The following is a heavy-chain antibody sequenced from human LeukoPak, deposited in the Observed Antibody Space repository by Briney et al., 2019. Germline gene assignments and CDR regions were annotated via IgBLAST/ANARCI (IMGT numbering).Heavy chain of an antibody. D-gene: IGHD3-10*01. CDR3: ATPPWFGGYNLPGDYGMDV. CDR2: ISYDGSNK. V-gene: IGHV3-30*03. Sequence: GGSLRLSCAASGFTFSSYGMHWVRQAPGKGLEWVAVISYDGSNKYYADSVKGRFTISRDNSKNTLYLQMNSLRAEDTAVYYCATPPWFGGYNLPGDYGMDVWSQGTTVTVSS. CDR1: GFTFSSYG. J-gene: IGHJ6*02.